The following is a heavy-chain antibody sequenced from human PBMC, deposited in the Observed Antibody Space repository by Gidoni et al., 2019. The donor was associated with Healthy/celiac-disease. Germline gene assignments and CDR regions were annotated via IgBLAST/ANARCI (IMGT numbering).Heavy chain of an antibody. V-gene: IGHV4-30-4*01. CDR2: IYYSGST. J-gene: IGHJ4*02. D-gene: IGHD2-2*01. CDR3: ASAPPGVRYTVPLS. Sequence: QVQLQESGPGLVKPSQTLSLTCTVSVGSITSGDSYWTWIRQPPGKGLEWIGYIYYSGSTYYNPSRKSRVTISVDTSKNQFSRKLSSVTAADTAVYYCASAPPGVRYTVPLSWGQGTLVTVSS. CDR1: VGSITSGDSY.